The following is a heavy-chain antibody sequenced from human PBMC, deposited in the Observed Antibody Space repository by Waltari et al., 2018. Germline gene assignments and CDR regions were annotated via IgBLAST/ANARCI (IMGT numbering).Heavy chain of an antibody. Sequence: APGKVLEGVSTISGSDHYTYYADSVKGRFTISRDNAKNTLYLQMNSLRAEDTAVYYCAKNRESTINYFDYWGQGTLVTVSS. D-gene: IGHD1-1*01. J-gene: IGHJ4*02. CDR3: AKNRESTINYFDY. V-gene: IGHV3-23*01. CDR2: ISGSDHYT.